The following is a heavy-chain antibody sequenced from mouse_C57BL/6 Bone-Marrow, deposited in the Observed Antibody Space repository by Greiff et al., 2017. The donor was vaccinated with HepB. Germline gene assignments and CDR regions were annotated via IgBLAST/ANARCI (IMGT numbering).Heavy chain of an antibody. Sequence: EVQLQQSGAELVRPGASVKLSCTASGFNIKDDYMHWVKQRPEQGLEWIGWIDPENGDTEYASKFQGKATITADTSSNTAYMQLSSLTSEDTAVYNCTTYYGYGMDYWGQGTSVTVSS. CDR3: TTYYGYGMDY. CDR2: IDPENGDT. V-gene: IGHV14-4*01. CDR1: GFNIKDDY. D-gene: IGHD2-2*01. J-gene: IGHJ4*01.